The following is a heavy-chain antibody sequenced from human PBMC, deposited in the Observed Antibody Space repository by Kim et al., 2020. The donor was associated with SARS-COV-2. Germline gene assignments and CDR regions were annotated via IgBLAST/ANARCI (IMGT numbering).Heavy chain of an antibody. CDR2: MNPNSGNT. CDR1: GYTFTSYD. J-gene: IGHJ6*03. CDR3: ARGHLKSIVEVIAPRPYYYYMDV. Sequence: ASVKVSCKASGYTFTSYDINWVRQATGQGLEWMGWMNPNSGNTGYAQKFQGRVTMTRNTSINTVYMELSSLRTEDTSVYYCARGHLKSIVEVIAPRPYYYYMDVWGKGTTVTVSS. V-gene: IGHV1-8*01. D-gene: IGHD2-21*01.